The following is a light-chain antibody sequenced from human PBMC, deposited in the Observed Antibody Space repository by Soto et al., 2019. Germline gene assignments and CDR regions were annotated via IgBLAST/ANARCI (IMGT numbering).Light chain of an antibody. V-gene: IGKV1-5*03. CDR2: KAS. CDR3: QQYKAYWT. CDR1: QSISSW. J-gene: IGKJ1*01. Sequence: DIQMTQSPSTLSASVGDRVTITFRASQSISSWLAWYQQKPGKAPKLLIYKASSLESGVPSRFSGSGSGTEFTLTISSLQPDDFATYYCQQYKAYWTFGQGTKVDI.